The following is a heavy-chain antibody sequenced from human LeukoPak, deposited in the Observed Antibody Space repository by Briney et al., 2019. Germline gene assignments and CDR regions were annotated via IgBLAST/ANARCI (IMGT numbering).Heavy chain of an antibody. Sequence: PSETLSLTCTVSGGSISSSSYYWGWIRQPPGKGLEWIGSIYYSGSTYYNPSLKSRVTISVDTSKNQFSLKLSSVTAADTAVYYCARFPYIVVVPAATMEGIVWGKGTTVTVSS. CDR3: ARFPYIVVVPAATMEGIV. CDR1: GGSISSSSYY. D-gene: IGHD2-2*01. V-gene: IGHV4-39*07. CDR2: IYYSGST. J-gene: IGHJ6*04.